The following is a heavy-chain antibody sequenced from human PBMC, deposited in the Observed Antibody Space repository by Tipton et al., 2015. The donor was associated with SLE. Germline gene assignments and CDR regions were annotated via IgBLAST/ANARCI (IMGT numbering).Heavy chain of an antibody. J-gene: IGHJ6*02. Sequence: TLSLTCTVSGGSISSSSYYWSWIRQPPGKGLEWIGEINHSGSTNYNPSLKSRVTISVDTSKNQFSLKLSSVTAADTAVYYCARGVAVADPFDYCCGMDVWGQGTTVTVSS. CDR3: ARGVAVADPFDYCCGMDV. V-gene: IGHV4-39*07. CDR2: INHSGST. D-gene: IGHD6-19*01. CDR1: GGSISSSSYY.